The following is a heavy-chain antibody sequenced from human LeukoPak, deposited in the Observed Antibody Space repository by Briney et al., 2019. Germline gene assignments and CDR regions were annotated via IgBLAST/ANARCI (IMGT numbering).Heavy chain of an antibody. CDR3: ARDGYSGLFDY. V-gene: IGHV3-23*01. J-gene: IGHJ4*02. Sequence: GGSLRLSCAASGFTFSSYSMTWVRQAPGKGLEWVSAISGSGDNTYYADSVKGRLTISRDNSKNTLHLQVSSLRAEDTAVYYCARDGYSGLFDYWGQGTLATVSS. D-gene: IGHD5-12*01. CDR1: GFTFSSYS. CDR2: ISGSGDNT.